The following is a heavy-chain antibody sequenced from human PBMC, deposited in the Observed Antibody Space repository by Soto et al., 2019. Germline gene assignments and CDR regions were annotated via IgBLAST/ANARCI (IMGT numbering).Heavy chain of an antibody. CDR3: ARDSLAHSYGFKYGMDV. D-gene: IGHD5-18*01. V-gene: IGHV1-69*08. CDR1: GGTFSSYT. CDR2: IIPILGIA. Sequence: QVQLVQSGAEVKKPGSSVKVSCKASGGTFSSYTISWVRQAPGQGLEWMGRIIPILGIANYAQKFQGRVTITADKSTSTAYMELSSLRSEDTAVYYCARDSLAHSYGFKYGMDVWGQGTTVTVSS. J-gene: IGHJ6*02.